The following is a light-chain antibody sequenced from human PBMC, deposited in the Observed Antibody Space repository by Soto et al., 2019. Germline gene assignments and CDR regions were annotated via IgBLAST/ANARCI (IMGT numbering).Light chain of an antibody. CDR1: SGDIGGYDY. CDR2: EVT. Sequence: QSVLTQPPSASGSPGQSVTISCTGTSGDIGGYDYVSWYQQHPGKAPKLMIYEVTKRPLGVPDRFSGSESGNTASLTVSGLQAEDEADYYCSSYAGSNNPYVFGTGTKVIVL. J-gene: IGLJ1*01. V-gene: IGLV2-8*01. CDR3: SSYAGSNNPYV.